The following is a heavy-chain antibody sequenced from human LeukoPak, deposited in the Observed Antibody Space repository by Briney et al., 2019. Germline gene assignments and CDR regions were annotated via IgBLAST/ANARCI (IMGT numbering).Heavy chain of an antibody. Sequence: SETLSLTCTGSGGSISSYYWSWIRQPPGKGLDWMGYIYTSGSTNYNPSLKCRVTISVDTSKNQFSLKLSSVTAADTAVYYCARVSYKYNWFDPWGQGTLVTVSS. CDR2: IYTSGST. J-gene: IGHJ5*02. D-gene: IGHD5-24*01. V-gene: IGHV4-4*09. CDR1: GGSISSYY. CDR3: ARVSYKYNWFDP.